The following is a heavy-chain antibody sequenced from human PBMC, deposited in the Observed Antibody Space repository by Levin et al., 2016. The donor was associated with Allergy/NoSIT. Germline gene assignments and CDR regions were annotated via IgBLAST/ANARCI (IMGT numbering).Heavy chain of an antibody. D-gene: IGHD2-21*02. V-gene: IGHV5-51*01. CDR2: IFVGDSDT. CDR1: GHSLTNSW. CDR3: HRVVVTATYWYFDL. J-gene: IGHJ2*01. Sequence: GGSLRLSCKGSGHSLTNSWIGWVRQMPGKGLEWMGIIFVGDSDTRYGPSFEGQVTISADRSINTAYLQWHSLKASDTAIYYCHRVVVTATYWYFDLWGRGTLVTVSS.